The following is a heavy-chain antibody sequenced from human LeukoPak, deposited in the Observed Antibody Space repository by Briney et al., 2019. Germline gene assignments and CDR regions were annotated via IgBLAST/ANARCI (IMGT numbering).Heavy chain of an antibody. Sequence: PSQTLSLTCTVSGGSISSGGYYWSWIRQHPGTGLKWIGYIYYSGSTYYNPSLKSRVTISVDTSKNQFSLKLSSVTAADTAVYYCARGGSRVFGGSGWFDPWGQGTLVTVSS. CDR2: IYYSGST. D-gene: IGHD2-15*01. CDR1: GGSISSGGYY. J-gene: IGHJ5*02. V-gene: IGHV4-31*03. CDR3: ARGGSRVFGGSGWFDP.